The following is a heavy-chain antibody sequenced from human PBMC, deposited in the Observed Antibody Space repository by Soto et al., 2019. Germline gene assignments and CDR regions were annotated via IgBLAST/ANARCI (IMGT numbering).Heavy chain of an antibody. CDR2: IYYSGNT. CDR3: ARIPVDTSMTYWLDP. CDR1: GDSVTSGNYY. D-gene: IGHD5-18*01. Sequence: SETLSLTCTVSGDSVTSGNYYWSWIRQPPGKGLEWIGYIYYSGNTNYSPSLKSRVTISLDTSNNQFSLKLSSVTAADTAVYYCARIPVDTSMTYWLDPWGQGTLVT. J-gene: IGHJ5*01. V-gene: IGHV4-61*01.